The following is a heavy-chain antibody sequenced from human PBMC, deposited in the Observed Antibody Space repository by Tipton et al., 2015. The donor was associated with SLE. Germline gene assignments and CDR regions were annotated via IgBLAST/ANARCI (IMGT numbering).Heavy chain of an antibody. D-gene: IGHD6-19*01. CDR3: ARPAGIAVAGTSQYFQH. CDR1: GGSISSYY. V-gene: IGHV4-59*05. CDR2: IYYSGST. Sequence: TLSLTCTVSGGSISSYYWSWIRQPPGKGLGWIGSIYYSGSTYYNPSLKSRVTISVDTSKNQFSLKLSSVTAADTAVYYCARPAGIAVAGTSQYFQHWGQGTLVTVSS. J-gene: IGHJ1*01.